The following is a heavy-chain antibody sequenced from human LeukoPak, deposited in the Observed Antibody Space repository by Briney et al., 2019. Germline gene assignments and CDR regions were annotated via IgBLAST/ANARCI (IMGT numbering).Heavy chain of an antibody. V-gene: IGHV3-23*01. CDR1: GFTFSTYA. CDR3: AKTLHYGHYGKFDY. J-gene: IGHJ4*02. D-gene: IGHD4-17*01. Sequence: GGSLRLSCAASGFTFSTYAMNWVRQAPGKGLEWVSAISGSGDSTYYADSVKGRFTIFRDNSKNTLYLQMNSLRAEDTAVYYCAKTLHYGHYGKFDYWGQGTLVTASS. CDR2: ISGSGDST.